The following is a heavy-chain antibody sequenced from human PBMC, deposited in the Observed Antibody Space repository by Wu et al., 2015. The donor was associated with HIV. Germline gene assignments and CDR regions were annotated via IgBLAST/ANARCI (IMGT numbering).Heavy chain of an antibody. CDR1: GGSFSTYG. CDR2: IDPNTGAT. Sequence: QVQLVQSGAELKKPGSSVKVSCKVSGGSFSTYGVNWVRQAPGQGLQWVGYIDPNTGATKYAQRFLDRVTMARDTSIRTAYMEVSRLGSDDTAVYFCARGPAIAAADLDLWGQGTLVIVSS. D-gene: IGHD6-25*01. J-gene: IGHJ5*02. V-gene: IGHV1-2*02. CDR3: ARGPAIAAADLDL.